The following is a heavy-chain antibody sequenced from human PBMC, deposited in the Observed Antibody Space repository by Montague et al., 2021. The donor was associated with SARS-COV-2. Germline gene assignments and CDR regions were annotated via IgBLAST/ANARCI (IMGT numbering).Heavy chain of an antibody. J-gene: IGHJ6*02. Sequence: SETLSLTCAVYGGSCSGYYWSWIRQPPGKGLEWIGEINHSGSTNYNPSLKSRVTISVDTSKNQFSLELSSVTAADTAVYYCARALPVTTFFYSYYGMDVWGQGTTVTVSS. D-gene: IGHD4-17*01. V-gene: IGHV4-34*01. CDR1: GGSCSGYY. CDR2: INHSGST. CDR3: ARALPVTTFFYSYYGMDV.